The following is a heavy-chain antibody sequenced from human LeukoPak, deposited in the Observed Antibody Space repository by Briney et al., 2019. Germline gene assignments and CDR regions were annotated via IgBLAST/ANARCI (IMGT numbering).Heavy chain of an antibody. V-gene: IGHV3-48*02. D-gene: IGHD5-18*01. CDR3: ARDQERYSYGHGFDY. CDR1: GFTFSSYS. J-gene: IGHJ4*02. CDR2: ISSSSSTI. Sequence: GGSLRLSCAASGFTFSSYSMNWVRQAPGKGLEWVSYISSSSSTIYYADSVKGRFIISRDNAKNSLYLQMNSLRDEDTAVYYCARDQERYSYGHGFDYWGQGTLVTVSS.